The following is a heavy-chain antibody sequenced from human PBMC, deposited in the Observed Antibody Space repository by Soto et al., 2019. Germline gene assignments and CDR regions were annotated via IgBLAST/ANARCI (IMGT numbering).Heavy chain of an antibody. V-gene: IGHV3-21*01. CDR3: AAGGYYDSWSGPYYGMDV. D-gene: IGHD3-3*01. Sequence: EVQLVESGGGLVTPGGSLRLSCAASGFSFNDYFMNWVRQAPGKGLEWVSSISRSSSDIYYADSVKGRFTISRDNAKNSLYLQMNRLRDEDTAVYYCAAGGYYDSWSGPYYGMDVWGQGTTVTVSS. J-gene: IGHJ6*02. CDR2: ISRSSSDI. CDR1: GFSFNDYF.